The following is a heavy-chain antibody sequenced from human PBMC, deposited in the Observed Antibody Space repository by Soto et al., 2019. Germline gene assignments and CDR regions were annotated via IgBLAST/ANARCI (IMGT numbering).Heavy chain of an antibody. CDR1: GFIFNSYS. J-gene: IGHJ4*02. CDR3: GSSASPDAY. V-gene: IGHV3-48*01. Sequence: EVQLVESGGGLVQPGGSLRLSCVASGFIFNSYSMNWVRQAPGKGLERISYINSGSTSVFYADSVKGRFTISRDNAKNSLYLQMNSLRAEDTAVYYCGSSASPDAYWGQGTLVTVSS. D-gene: IGHD3-22*01. CDR2: INSGSTSV.